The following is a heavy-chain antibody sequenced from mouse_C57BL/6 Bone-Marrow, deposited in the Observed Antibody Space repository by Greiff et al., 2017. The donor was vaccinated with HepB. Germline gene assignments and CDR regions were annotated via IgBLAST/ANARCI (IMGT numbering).Heavy chain of an antibody. J-gene: IGHJ3*01. D-gene: IGHD2-5*01. CDR3: ARPAPYSNYVWFAY. V-gene: IGHV5-17*01. CDR2: ISSGSSTI. Sequence: DVKLVESGGGLVKPGGSLKLSCAASGFTFSDYGMHWVRQAPEKGLEWVAYISSGSSTIYYADTVKGRFTISRDNAKNTLFLQMTSLRSEDTAMYYCARPAPYSNYVWFAYWGQGTLVTVSA. CDR1: GFTFSDYG.